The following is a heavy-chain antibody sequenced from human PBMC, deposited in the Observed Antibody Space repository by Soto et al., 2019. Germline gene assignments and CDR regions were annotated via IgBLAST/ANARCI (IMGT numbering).Heavy chain of an antibody. CDR1: VFTFDDYA. CDR2: INWNTGIK. V-gene: IGHV3-9*01. CDR3: VKDHEISGSQSASDI. D-gene: IGHD3-22*01. Sequence: GGSLRLSCASSVFTFDDYAMHCVREAPGKCLEWVSGINWNTGIKDYADSVKGRFTISRDNARNSLYLQMSSLRIEDTALYYCVKDHEISGSQSASDIWGQGTEVTVSS. J-gene: IGHJ6*02.